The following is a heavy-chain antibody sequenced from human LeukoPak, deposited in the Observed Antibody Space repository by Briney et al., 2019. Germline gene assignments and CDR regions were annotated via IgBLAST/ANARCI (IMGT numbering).Heavy chain of an antibody. CDR2: IYPGDSDT. D-gene: IGHD3-9*01. Sequence: GESLQISCKGSGYSFTSYWIGWVRQMPGKGLEWMGIIYPGDSDTRYSPSFQGQVTISADKSISTAYLQWSGLKASDTAMYYCARLYDILTGYNDYWGQGTLVTVSS. J-gene: IGHJ4*02. CDR3: ARLYDILTGYNDY. CDR1: GYSFTSYW. V-gene: IGHV5-51*01.